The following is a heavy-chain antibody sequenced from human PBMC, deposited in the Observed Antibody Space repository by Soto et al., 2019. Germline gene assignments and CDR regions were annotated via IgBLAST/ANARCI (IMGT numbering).Heavy chain of an antibody. D-gene: IGHD6-6*01. Sequence: GGSLRLSCAASGFSFSNYAMNWVRQVPGKGLEWVSAISAGGSNTNYADSVKGRFTISSDNSKNTLYLQMNGLRADDTAVYYCAKEYSTSFDYWGQGTPVTVSS. J-gene: IGHJ4*02. V-gene: IGHV3-23*01. CDR3: AKEYSTSFDY. CDR1: GFSFSNYA. CDR2: ISAGGSNT.